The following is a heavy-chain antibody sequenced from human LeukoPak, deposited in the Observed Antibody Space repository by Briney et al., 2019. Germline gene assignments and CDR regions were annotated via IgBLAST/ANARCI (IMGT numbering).Heavy chain of an antibody. J-gene: IGHJ4*02. D-gene: IGHD6-19*01. CDR1: GSTFSNYA. CDR3: AKPPHGQWLAFDY. CDR2: VSDSNGST. Sequence: PGGSLRLSCAASGSTFSNYAMSWVRQAPGQGLEWVSSVSDSNGSTYYADSVKGRFTISGDNSKNRLYLQMNSLRAEDTAVYYCAKPPHGQWLAFDYWGQGTLVTVSS. V-gene: IGHV3-23*01.